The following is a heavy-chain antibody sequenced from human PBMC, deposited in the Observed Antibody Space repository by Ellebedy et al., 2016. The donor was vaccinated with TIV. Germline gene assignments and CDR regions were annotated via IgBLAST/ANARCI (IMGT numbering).Heavy chain of an antibody. J-gene: IGHJ3*02. CDR3: ARAVGYGDLHAFDI. CDR2: TYYSGST. Sequence: LRLSXTVSGASISSGDYYWSWIRQPPGKGLEWIGYTYYSGSTKYYPSLKSRVTISVDTSKTHFSLKLSSVTAADTAVYFCARAVGYGDLHAFDIWGQGTMVTVSS. CDR1: GASISSGDYY. V-gene: IGHV4-30-4*01. D-gene: IGHD4-17*01.